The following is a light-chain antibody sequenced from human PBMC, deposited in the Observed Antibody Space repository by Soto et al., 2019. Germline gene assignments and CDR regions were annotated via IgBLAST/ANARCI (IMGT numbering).Light chain of an antibody. CDR1: QSVSSS. J-gene: IGKJ1*01. V-gene: IGKV3-11*01. Sequence: EIVLTQSPATLSLSPGERATLSCRASQSVSSSLAWYQQKPGQAPRLLIYDASNRATGIPARFSGSGSGTDFTLTSSSLEPEDCAVYYCQHRSNWPPTFGQGTKVEIK. CDR2: DAS. CDR3: QHRSNWPPT.